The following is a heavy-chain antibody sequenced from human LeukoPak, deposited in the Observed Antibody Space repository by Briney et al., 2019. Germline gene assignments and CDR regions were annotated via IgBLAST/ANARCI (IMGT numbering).Heavy chain of an antibody. D-gene: IGHD4-4*01. CDR3: ARGDDYSNYIDY. J-gene: IGHJ4*02. CDR2: INPNSGGT. CDR1: GYTFTGYY. Sequence: ASVKVSCKASGYTFTGYYMHWVRQAPGQGLEWMGWINPNSGGTNYAQKLQGRVTMTRDTSISTAYMELSRLRSDDTAVYYCARGDDYSNYIDYWGQGTLVTVSS. V-gene: IGHV1-2*02.